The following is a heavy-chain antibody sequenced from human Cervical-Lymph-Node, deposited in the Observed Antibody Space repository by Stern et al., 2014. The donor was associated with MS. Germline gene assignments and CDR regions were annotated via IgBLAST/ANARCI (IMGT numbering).Heavy chain of an antibody. Sequence: VQLVQSGAEVKKPGASVKVSCKASGYTFTGYYMHWVRQAPGQGLEWMGWNNPNSGGTNYAQKFQGWVTMTRDTSISTAYMELSRLRSDDTAVYYCARDHRYGSADLVFDYWGQGTLVTVSS. CDR2: NNPNSGGT. CDR1: GYTFTGYY. D-gene: IGHD3-10*01. J-gene: IGHJ4*02. CDR3: ARDHRYGSADLVFDY. V-gene: IGHV1-2*04.